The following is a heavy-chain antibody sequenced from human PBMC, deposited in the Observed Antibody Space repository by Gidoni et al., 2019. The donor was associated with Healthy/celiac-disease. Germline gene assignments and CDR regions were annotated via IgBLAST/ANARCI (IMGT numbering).Heavy chain of an antibody. D-gene: IGHD6-6*01. Sequence: QVQLVQSGAGVKKPGSSVKVSCKASGGTFSSYAISWVRQAPGQGLEWMGGIIPIFGTANYAQKFQGRVTITADESTSTAYMELSSLRSEDTAVYYCARDAYSSSSTNYYYYMDVWGKGTTVTVSS. CDR3: ARDAYSSSSTNYYYYMDV. J-gene: IGHJ6*03. CDR1: GGTFSSYA. CDR2: IIPIFGTA. V-gene: IGHV1-69*01.